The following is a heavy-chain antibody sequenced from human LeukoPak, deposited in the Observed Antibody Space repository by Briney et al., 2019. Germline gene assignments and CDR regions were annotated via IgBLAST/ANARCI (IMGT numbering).Heavy chain of an antibody. CDR1: GGSISSGSYY. V-gene: IGHV4-61*02. Sequence: SQTLSLTCTVSGGSISSGSYYWSWIRQPAGKGLEWIGRIYTSGSTNYNPSLKSRVTISVDTSKNQFSLKLSSVTAADTAVYYCAATTGGSGSYYNSPDGPWWRVLTHNWFDPWGQGTLVTVSS. J-gene: IGHJ5*02. CDR2: IYTSGST. CDR3: AATTGGSGSYYNSPDGPWWRVLTHNWFDP. D-gene: IGHD3-10*01.